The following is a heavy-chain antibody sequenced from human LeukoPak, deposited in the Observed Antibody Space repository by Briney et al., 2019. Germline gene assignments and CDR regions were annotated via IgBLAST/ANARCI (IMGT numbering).Heavy chain of an antibody. CDR1: GFTFSSYA. Sequence: GGSLRLSCAASGFTFSSYAMSWVRQAPGKGLEWISYLSSGSDSIFYADSVKGRFTISRDNAKNSLYLQMNSLRAEDTAVYYCARLAAPDAFDIWGQGTMATVSS. CDR3: ARLAAPDAFDI. D-gene: IGHD6-13*01. J-gene: IGHJ3*02. V-gene: IGHV3-48*04. CDR2: LSSGSDSI.